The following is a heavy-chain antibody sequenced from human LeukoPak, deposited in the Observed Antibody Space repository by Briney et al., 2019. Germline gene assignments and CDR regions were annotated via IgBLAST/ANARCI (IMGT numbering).Heavy chain of an antibody. V-gene: IGHV4-59*08. D-gene: IGHD3-3*01. CDR1: GGSISSYH. CDR3: ARSRPGGVLIIASLDS. CDR2: INYSGST. J-gene: IGHJ4*02. Sequence: SETLSLTCTVSGGSISSYHWNWIRQPPGKGLEWIGYINYSGSTKYNPSLKSRVTISVDTSKNQFSLTLSHVTAADTAVYYCARSRPGGVLIIASLDSWGQGTLVTVSS.